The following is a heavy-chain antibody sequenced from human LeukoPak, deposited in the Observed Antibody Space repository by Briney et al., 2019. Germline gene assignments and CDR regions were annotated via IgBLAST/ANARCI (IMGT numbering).Heavy chain of an antibody. CDR1: GYFFTSYA. V-gene: IGHV1-8*01. Sequence: ASVKVSCKASGYFFTSYAINWVRQATGQGLEWMGWMNPSNGNTGFAQKFQGRLTMTRDTSISTAYMELRSLTSDDTAVYYCARDPSNTSGWKTWFDPWGQGTLVTVSS. D-gene: IGHD6-19*01. CDR2: MNPSNGNT. CDR3: ARDPSNTSGWKTWFDP. J-gene: IGHJ5*02.